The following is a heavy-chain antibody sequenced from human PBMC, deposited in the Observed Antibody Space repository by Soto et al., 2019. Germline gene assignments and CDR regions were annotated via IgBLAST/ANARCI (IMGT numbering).Heavy chain of an antibody. V-gene: IGHV3-23*01. D-gene: IGHD2-15*01. Sequence: DVQLQESGGGLVQPGGSLRLSCAASGITIRNYPMSWVRQAPGKGLDWVSGISGSGDRTYYADSAKGRFTISKDFSKNSLSLQLDSLRVEYTAVYFCVKDDGGNPSTEPHWGQGTLVTVSS. J-gene: IGHJ4*02. CDR2: ISGSGDRT. CDR3: VKDDGGNPSTEPH. CDR1: GITIRNYP.